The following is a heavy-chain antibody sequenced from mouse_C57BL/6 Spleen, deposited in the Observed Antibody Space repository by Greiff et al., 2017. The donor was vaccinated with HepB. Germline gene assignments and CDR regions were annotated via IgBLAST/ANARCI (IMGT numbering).Heavy chain of an antibody. CDR1: GFTFSSYA. Sequence: EVHLVESGGGLVKPGGSLKLSCAASGFTFSSYAMSWVRQTPEKRLEWVATISDGGSYTYYPDNVKGRFTISRDNAKNNLYLQMSHLKSEDTAMYYCARDQRQAWFAYWGQGTLVTVSA. CDR2: ISDGGSYT. J-gene: IGHJ3*01. D-gene: IGHD6-1*01. CDR3: ARDQRQAWFAY. V-gene: IGHV5-4*01.